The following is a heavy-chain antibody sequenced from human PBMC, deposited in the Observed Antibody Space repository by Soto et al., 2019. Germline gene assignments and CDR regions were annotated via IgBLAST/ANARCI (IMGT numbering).Heavy chain of an antibody. CDR2: VSGSGDST. Sequence: ELQVLESGGGLVQPGGSLRLTCAASGFTLSEYGTSWVRQAPGKGLEWVSFVSGSGDSTYYTDSVKGRFTISRDSSKNTVCLQMNGLRAEDTAVYYCATSNYGERDWGQGTPVTVSS. CDR3: ATSNYGERD. V-gene: IGHV3-23*01. D-gene: IGHD3-10*01. J-gene: IGHJ4*02. CDR1: GFTLSEYG.